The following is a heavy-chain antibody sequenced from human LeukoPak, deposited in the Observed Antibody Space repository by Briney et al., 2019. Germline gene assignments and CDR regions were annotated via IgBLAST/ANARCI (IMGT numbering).Heavy chain of an antibody. Sequence: PGGSLRLSCAASGFTFNTNAMSWVRQAPGKGLEWVSAISGRTGGTYYADSVKGRFTISRDSSKSTLYLQMDSLRAEDTAVYYCAKCGNSGCHLIDYWGQGTLVTVSS. D-gene: IGHD5-12*01. CDR3: AKCGNSGCHLIDY. J-gene: IGHJ4*02. CDR1: GFTFNTNA. V-gene: IGHV3-23*01. CDR2: ISGRTGGT.